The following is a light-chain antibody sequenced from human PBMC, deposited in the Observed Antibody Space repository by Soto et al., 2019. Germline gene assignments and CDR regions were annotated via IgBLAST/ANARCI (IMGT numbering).Light chain of an antibody. CDR2: AAS. Sequence: DIQMTQSPPSLSASLGDRVTITCRASQAISNYLNWYQQKPGKAPNLLIYAASSFQSGVPSRFSGSGSGTDFPLTISSLQPEDFATYYCQQSYSSFLSFGQGTRLEIK. CDR3: QQSYSSFLS. V-gene: IGKV1-39*01. J-gene: IGKJ5*01. CDR1: QAISNY.